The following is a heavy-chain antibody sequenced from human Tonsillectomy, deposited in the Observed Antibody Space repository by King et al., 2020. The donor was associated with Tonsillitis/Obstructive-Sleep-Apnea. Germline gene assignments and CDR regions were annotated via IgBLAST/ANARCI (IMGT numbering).Heavy chain of an antibody. CDR3: TRGVYDFWCGDMGNFDYYMDV. V-gene: IGHV3-49*04. D-gene: IGHD3-3*01. CDR1: GFTFGDYA. Sequence: VQLVESGGGLVQPGRSLRLSCTASGFTFGDYAMSWVRQAPGKGLEWVGFIRSKAYGGTTEYAASVKGRFTISRDDSKSIAYLQMNSLKTEDIAVYYFTRGVYDFWCGDMGNFDYYMDVWGKGTTVTVSS. CDR2: IRSKAYGGTT. J-gene: IGHJ6*03.